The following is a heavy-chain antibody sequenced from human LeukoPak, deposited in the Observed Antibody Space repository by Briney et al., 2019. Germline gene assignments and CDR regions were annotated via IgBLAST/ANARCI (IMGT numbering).Heavy chain of an antibody. V-gene: IGHV3-21*01. CDR2: ISSSTSYI. CDR3: AELGITMIGGV. D-gene: IGHD3-10*02. Sequence: PGGSLTLSCAASGFTFSSYAMSWVRQAPGKGLEWVSSISSSTSYIYYADSVKGRFTISRDNAKNSLYLQMNSLRAEDTAVCYCAELGITMIGGVWGKGTTVTISS. CDR1: GFTFSSYA. J-gene: IGHJ6*04.